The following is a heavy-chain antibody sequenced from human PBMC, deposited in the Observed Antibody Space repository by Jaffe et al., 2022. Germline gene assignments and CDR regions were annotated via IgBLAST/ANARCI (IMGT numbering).Heavy chain of an antibody. V-gene: IGHV1-46*01. Sequence: QVQLVQSGAEVKKPGASVKVSCKASGYTFTSYYMHWVRQAPGQGLEWMGIINPSGGSTSYAQKFQGRVTMTRDTSTSTVYMELSSLRSEDTAVYYCARRSVSALYYYYYYYMDVWGKGTTVTVSS. D-gene: IGHD2-15*01. CDR1: GYTFTSYY. CDR3: ARRSVSALYYYYYYYMDV. CDR2: INPSGGST. J-gene: IGHJ6*03.